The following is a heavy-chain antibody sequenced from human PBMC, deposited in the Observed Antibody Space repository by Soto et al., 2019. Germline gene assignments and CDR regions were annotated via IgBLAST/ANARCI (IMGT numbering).Heavy chain of an antibody. D-gene: IGHD6-13*01. Sequence: GASVKVSCKTSGYNFNAFYIHWVRQAPGQGLEWMGCINPSSGGTKFAQSFQGRVTLTRDTLINTTYMEMTSLTSDDTAMYFCARAPHPRAAAADFAYWGQGSMVTVS. CDR2: INPSSGGT. CDR3: ARAPHPRAAAADFAY. CDR1: GYNFNAFY. V-gene: IGHV1-2*02. J-gene: IGHJ4*02.